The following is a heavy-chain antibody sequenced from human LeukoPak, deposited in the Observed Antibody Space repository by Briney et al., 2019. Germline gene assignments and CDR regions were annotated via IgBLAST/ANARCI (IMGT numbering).Heavy chain of an antibody. J-gene: IGHJ3*02. CDR2: IYHSGST. CDR3: ARVGAVADAFDI. V-gene: IGHV4-38-2*02. Sequence: SETLSLTCTVSGYSISSGYYWGWIRQPPGKGLEWIGSIYHSGSTYYNPSLKSRVTISVDTSKNQFSLKLSSVTAADTAVYYCARVGAVADAFDIWGQGTMVTVSS. D-gene: IGHD6-19*01. CDR1: GYSISSGYY.